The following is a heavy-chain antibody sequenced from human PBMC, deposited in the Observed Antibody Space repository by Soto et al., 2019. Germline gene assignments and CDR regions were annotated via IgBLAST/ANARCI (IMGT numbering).Heavy chain of an antibody. CDR2: IYYSGST. Sequence: PSETLSLTCTVSGGSISSSSYYWGWIRQPPGEGLEWIGSIYYSGSTYYNPSLKSRVTISVDTSKNQFSLKLSSVTAADTAVYYCGVVPAALGDNYYYYGMDVWGQGTTVTVSS. CDR3: GVVPAALGDNYYYYGMDV. J-gene: IGHJ6*02. CDR1: GGSISSSSYY. D-gene: IGHD2-2*01. V-gene: IGHV4-39*01.